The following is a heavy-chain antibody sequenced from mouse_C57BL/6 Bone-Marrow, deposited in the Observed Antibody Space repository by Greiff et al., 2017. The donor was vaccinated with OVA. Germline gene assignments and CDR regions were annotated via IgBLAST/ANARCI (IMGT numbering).Heavy chain of an antibody. J-gene: IGHJ1*03. CDR2: ISSCGSYT. D-gene: IGHD1-1*01. CDR3: ARRGITTVGQYFDV. CDR1: GFTFSSYG. Sequence: DVQLVESGGDLMMPGGSLKLSCAASGFTFSSYGMSWVRQTPDKRLEWVATISSCGSYTYYPDSVKGRFTISRDNAQNTLYLQMSSLKSEDTAMYYCARRGITTVGQYFDVWGTGTTLTVSS. V-gene: IGHV5-6*01.